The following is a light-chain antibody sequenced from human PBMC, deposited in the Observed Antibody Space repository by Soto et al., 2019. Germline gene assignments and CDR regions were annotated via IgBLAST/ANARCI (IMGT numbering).Light chain of an antibody. CDR3: QQDNSYYSIS. Sequence: IQMTKYPSSLSASVGDRVTITCRASQSISSYLNWYQQKPGKAPKLLIYDASSLESGVPSKFSGSGSGTEFTLTISSLLHDDYATDYCQQDNSYYSISSGQPIRLEI. J-gene: IGKJ5*01. V-gene: IGKV1-5*01. CDR2: DAS. CDR1: QSISSY.